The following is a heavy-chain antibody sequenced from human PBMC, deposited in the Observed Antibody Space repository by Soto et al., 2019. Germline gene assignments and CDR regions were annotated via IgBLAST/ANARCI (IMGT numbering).Heavy chain of an antibody. CDR2: IKSTTDGGAT. CDR1: GFTFNNAW. CDR3: TTLTVVDVHSDY. J-gene: IGHJ4*02. D-gene: IGHD2-15*01. Sequence: EVQLVESGGGLVKPGGSLRLSCAASGFTFNNAWMNWVRQSAGKGLEWVGRIKSTTDGGATDYAAPVKGRFTISRDDSKNTLYLQMNSLNTEDTAVYYCTTLTVVDVHSDYWGQGTLVVVSS. V-gene: IGHV3-15*01.